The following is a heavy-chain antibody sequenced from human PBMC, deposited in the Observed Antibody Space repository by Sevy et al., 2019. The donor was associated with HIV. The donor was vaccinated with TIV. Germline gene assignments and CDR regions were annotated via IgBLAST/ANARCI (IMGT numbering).Heavy chain of an antibody. CDR3: ARDVGYSLEDCLRY. D-gene: IGHD5-18*01. V-gene: IGHV1-2*02. J-gene: IGHJ4*02. Sequence: GASVKVSCKTSGYTFTGYSIHWVRQAPGQGLEWMGRIDPKSGDTKYGHRFQGRVTMTRDTSMNSAYMELSSLGSGDTAVYYCARDVGYSLEDCLRYWGQGTLVTVSS. CDR2: IDPKSGDT. CDR1: GYTFTGYS.